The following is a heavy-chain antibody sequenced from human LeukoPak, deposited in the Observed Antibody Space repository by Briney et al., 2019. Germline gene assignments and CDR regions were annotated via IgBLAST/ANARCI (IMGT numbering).Heavy chain of an antibody. Sequence: SETLSLTCTVSGGSISSYYWSWIRQPPGKGLEWIGYIYYSGSTNYNPSLKSRVTISVDTSKNQFSLKLSSVTAADTAVYYCARSLSIVGAHFDYWGQGTLVTVSS. V-gene: IGHV4-59*01. CDR1: GGSISSYY. CDR2: IYYSGST. CDR3: ARSLSIVGAHFDY. D-gene: IGHD1-26*01. J-gene: IGHJ4*02.